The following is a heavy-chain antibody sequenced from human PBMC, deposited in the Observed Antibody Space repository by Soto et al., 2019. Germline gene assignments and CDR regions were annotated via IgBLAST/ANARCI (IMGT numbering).Heavy chain of an antibody. V-gene: IGHV1-46*01. D-gene: IGHD3-22*01. CDR2: INPSGGST. CDR3: ARGYYDSSAYSYFDY. J-gene: IGHJ4*02. CDR1: GYIFTNYN. Sequence: ASMKVSCKATGYIFTNYNMHWVRQAPGQGLEWMGIINPSGGSTTHLQKFQGRVTMTRDTSTSTVYMELSSLRSEDTAVYYCARGYYDSSAYSYFDYWGQGTLVTVSS.